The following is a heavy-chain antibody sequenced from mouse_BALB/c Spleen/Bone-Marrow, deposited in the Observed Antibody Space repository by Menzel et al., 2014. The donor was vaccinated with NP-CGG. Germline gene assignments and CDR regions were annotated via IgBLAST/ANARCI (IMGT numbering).Heavy chain of an antibody. CDR3: AKFPIDY. J-gene: IGHJ4*01. CDR2: IRNKAYGYTT. CDR1: GFTFIDHY. Sequence: EVQGVESGGGLVQPGGSLRLSCTTSGFTFIDHYMSWVRQPPGKALEWLGFIRNKAYGYTTEYSASVKGRFTISRDNSQSILYLQMNTLRTEDSATYYCAKFPIDYWGQGTSVTVSS. V-gene: IGHV7-3*02.